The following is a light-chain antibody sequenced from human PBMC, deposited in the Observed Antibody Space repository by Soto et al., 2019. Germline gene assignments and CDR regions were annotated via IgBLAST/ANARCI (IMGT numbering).Light chain of an antibody. CDR3: QHYQVGQPIA. CDR2: GAS. CDR1: QSVATR. J-gene: IGKJ5*01. Sequence: IELTQCPPTLSFSPREISTLSCRSGQSVATRLAWYQHKTGQAPSLLMSGASSRATGIPDRFSGSGSETEFTLTISSLEPEDFALDYYQHYQVGQPIAFGRGTRLEIK. V-gene: IGKV3-20*01.